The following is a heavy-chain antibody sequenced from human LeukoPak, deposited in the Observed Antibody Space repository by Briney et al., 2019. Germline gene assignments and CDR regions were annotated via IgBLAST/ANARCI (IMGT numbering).Heavy chain of an antibody. V-gene: IGHV1-2*02. CDR3: ARSLTMIVVVMGY. D-gene: IGHD3-22*01. CDR2: INPNSGGT. Sequence: ASVKVSCKASRYTFTGYYMHWVRQAPGQGLEWMGWINPNSGGTNYAQKFQGRVTMTRDTSISTAYMELSRLRSDDTAVYYCARSLTMIVVVMGYWGQGTLVTVSS. J-gene: IGHJ4*02. CDR1: RYTFTGYY.